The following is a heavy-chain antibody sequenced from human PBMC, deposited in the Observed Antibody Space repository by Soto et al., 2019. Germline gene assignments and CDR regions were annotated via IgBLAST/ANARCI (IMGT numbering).Heavy chain of an antibody. CDR3: ARDPKTSGGQHWAFNYFDS. V-gene: IGHV3-30-3*01. J-gene: IGHJ4*02. Sequence: GGSLRFSCAASGFSFSISPMHWVRQAPGKGPEWVALISYDGTNKFYADSVKGRFTISRDNSKSTLYLQVDSLRPEDAAVYYCARDPKTSGGQHWAFNYFDSWGQGTLVTVSS. CDR1: GFSFSISP. CDR2: ISYDGTNK. D-gene: IGHD7-27*01.